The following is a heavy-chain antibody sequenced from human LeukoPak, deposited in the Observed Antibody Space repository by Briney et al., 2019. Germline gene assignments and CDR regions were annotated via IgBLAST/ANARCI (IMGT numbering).Heavy chain of an antibody. D-gene: IGHD3-22*01. CDR3: AKDLYYYDSSGYFDY. CDR1: GFTFSNYV. J-gene: IGHJ4*02. V-gene: IGHV3-23*01. CDR2: ISGSGGST. Sequence: GGSLRLSCAASGFTFSNYVMHWVRQAPGKGLEWVSAISGSGGSTYYADSVKGRFTISRDNSKNTLYLQMNSLRAEDTAVYYCAKDLYYYDSSGYFDYWGQGTLVTVSS.